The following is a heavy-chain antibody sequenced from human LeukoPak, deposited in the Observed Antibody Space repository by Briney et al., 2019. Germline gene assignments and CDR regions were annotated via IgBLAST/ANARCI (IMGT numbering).Heavy chain of an antibody. V-gene: IGHV4-59*08. Sequence: KPSETLSLTCTVSGGSISSYYWSWIRQPPGKGLERIGYIYYSGSTNYNPSLKSRVTISVDTSKNQFSLKLSSVTAADTAVYYCARHGSYYDILTGYYGPQPFDYWGQGTLVTVSS. D-gene: IGHD3-9*01. CDR3: ARHGSYYDILTGYYGPQPFDY. CDR2: IYYSGST. J-gene: IGHJ4*02. CDR1: GGSISSYY.